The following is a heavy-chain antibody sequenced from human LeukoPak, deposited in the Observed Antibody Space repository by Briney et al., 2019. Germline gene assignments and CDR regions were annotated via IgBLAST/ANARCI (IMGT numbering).Heavy chain of an antibody. V-gene: IGHV1-69*04. CDR1: GGTFSSYA. J-gene: IGHJ4*02. Sequence: GASVKVSCKASGGTFSSYAISWVRQAPGQGLEWMGRIIPILGIANYAQKFQGRVTITADKSTSTAYMELSSLRAEDTAVYYCARELRDHYFDYWGQGTLVTVSS. D-gene: IGHD4-17*01. CDR3: ARELRDHYFDY. CDR2: IIPILGIA.